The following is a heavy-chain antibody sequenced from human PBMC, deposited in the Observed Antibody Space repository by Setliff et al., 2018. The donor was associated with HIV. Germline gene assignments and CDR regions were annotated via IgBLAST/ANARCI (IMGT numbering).Heavy chain of an antibody. CDR1: GGSLRSGAYS. Sequence: NPSETLSLTCTVSGGSLRSGAYSWSWIRQSPGKSLEWIGYISHTGKTLYNPSLKSRVTMSVEGSRNQFSLKLTSLTGADTAVYYCARGRSGDSDFDYWGQGALVTVSS. D-gene: IGHD2-21*02. CDR3: ARGRSGDSDFDY. CDR2: ISHTGKT. V-gene: IGHV4-30-2*06. J-gene: IGHJ4*02.